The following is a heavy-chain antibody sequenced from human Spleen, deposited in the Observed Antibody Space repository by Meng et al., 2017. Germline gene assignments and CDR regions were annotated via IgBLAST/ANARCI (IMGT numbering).Heavy chain of an antibody. D-gene: IGHD3-22*01. J-gene: IGHJ4*02. CDR3: ARDYGNEFGYYDSSGYFAY. CDR1: GYPFTAYY. CDR2: INPSGGST. Sequence: ASVKVSCKPSGYPFTAYYIHWVRQAPGQGLEWMGIINPSGGSTSYAQKFQGRVAMTRDTSTSTVYMELSSLRSEDTAVYYCARDYGNEFGYYDSSGYFAYWGQGTLVTVSS. V-gene: IGHV1-46*01.